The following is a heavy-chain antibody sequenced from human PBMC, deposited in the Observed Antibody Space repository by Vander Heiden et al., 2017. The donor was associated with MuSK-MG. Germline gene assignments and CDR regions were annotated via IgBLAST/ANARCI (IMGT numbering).Heavy chain of an antibody. Sequence: EVQLLESGGGLVQPGGSLRLSCAASGFPFSSYAMSWVRQAPGKGLEWVSAISGSGGSTYYADSVKGRFTISRDNPKNTLYLQMNSLRAEDTAVYYCAKTVRAPNYYYYYYMDVWGKGTTVTVSS. CDR3: AKTVRAPNYYYYYYMDV. D-gene: IGHD4-17*01. CDR1: GFPFSSYA. V-gene: IGHV3-23*01. J-gene: IGHJ6*03. CDR2: ISGSGGST.